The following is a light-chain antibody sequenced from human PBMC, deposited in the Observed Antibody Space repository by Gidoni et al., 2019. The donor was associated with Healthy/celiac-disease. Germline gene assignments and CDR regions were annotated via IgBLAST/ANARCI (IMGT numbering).Light chain of an antibody. CDR3: QVWDSSSDHSV. J-gene: IGLJ2*01. CDR1: NIGRKS. Sequence: SSVLTQPPSVSVAPGKTARITCGGNNIGRKSVHWYQQKPGQTPVLVIYFDSARPSGIPERLSGSNSGNTATLTISRVEAGDEADYYCQVWDSSSDHSVFGGGTKLTVL. V-gene: IGLV3-21*04. CDR2: FDS.